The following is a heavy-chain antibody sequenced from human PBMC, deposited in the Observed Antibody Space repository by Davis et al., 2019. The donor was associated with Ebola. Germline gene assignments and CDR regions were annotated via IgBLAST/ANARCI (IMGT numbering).Heavy chain of an antibody. V-gene: IGHV4-59*01. D-gene: IGHD4-11*01. CDR2: MYYSGTT. CDR3: ARTPQYSNYGAYFDY. CDR1: GDSMSDYY. J-gene: IGHJ4*02. Sequence: SETLSLTCTVSGDSMSDYYYNWIRQPPGRGLEWIGNMYYSGTTNRNPSLMSRVTISGDMSRNQFSLTLNSVTAADTAMYYCARTPQYSNYGAYFDYWGQGALVTVSS.